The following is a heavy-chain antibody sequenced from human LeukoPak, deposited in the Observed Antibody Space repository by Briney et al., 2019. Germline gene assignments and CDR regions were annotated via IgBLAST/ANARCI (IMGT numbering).Heavy chain of an antibody. V-gene: IGHV1-2*02. CDR1: GYTFTDYY. Sequence: ASVKVSCKASGYTFTDYYINWVRQAPGQGLEWMGWINPNSGGTNYALKFQDRVTMTRDTSIGTAYMELSRLRSDDTAVYHCARGRSSSWYNWFDPWGQGTLVTVSS. J-gene: IGHJ5*02. CDR2: INPNSGGT. CDR3: ARGRSSSWYNWFDP. D-gene: IGHD6-13*01.